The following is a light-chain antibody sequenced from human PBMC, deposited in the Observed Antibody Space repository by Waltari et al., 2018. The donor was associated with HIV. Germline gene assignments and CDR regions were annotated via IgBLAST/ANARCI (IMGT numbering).Light chain of an antibody. CDR2: HNK. CDR3: GTWERTLSGGV. J-gene: IGLJ3*02. Sequence: QSVLTQPPSVSAAPGEKVTISCSASNSHIGNGYVSWYQHHPGAAPKLLIYHNKKRPSGIPDRFSGAKAGASATLDITGLRTGDEADYYCGTWERTLSGGVFGGGTKLTVL. V-gene: IGLV1-51*01. CDR1: NSHIGNGY.